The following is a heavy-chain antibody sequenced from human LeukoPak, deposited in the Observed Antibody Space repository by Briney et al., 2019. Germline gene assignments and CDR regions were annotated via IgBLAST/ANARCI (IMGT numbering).Heavy chain of an antibody. Sequence: GGSLRLSCAASGFTFSSYGMHWVRQAPGEGLEWVAFIRYDGSNKYYADSVKGRFTISRDNSKNTLYLQMNSLRAEDTAVYYCAKDRYNWNEGYYFDYWGQGTLVTVSS. CDR2: IRYDGSNK. D-gene: IGHD1-1*01. CDR3: AKDRYNWNEGYYFDY. CDR1: GFTFSSYG. V-gene: IGHV3-30*02. J-gene: IGHJ4*02.